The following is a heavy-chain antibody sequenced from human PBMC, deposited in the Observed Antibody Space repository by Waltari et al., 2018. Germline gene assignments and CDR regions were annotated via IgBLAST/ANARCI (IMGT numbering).Heavy chain of an antibody. CDR3: AVARGNYDVLTGFPVDS. D-gene: IGHD3-9*01. CDR1: GFSLTNYT. J-gene: IGHJ5*01. V-gene: IGHV3-48*01. CDR2: ISEPSRTT. Sequence: EERLVQSGGGLVQPGGSLRLSCEASGFSLTNYTMNWVRQAPGKGREWVAYISEPSRTTFYADSVRGRFIISRNNAKNSLSLQMVSLRGEDTAVYYCAVARGNYDVLTGFPVDSWGQGTLVTVSS.